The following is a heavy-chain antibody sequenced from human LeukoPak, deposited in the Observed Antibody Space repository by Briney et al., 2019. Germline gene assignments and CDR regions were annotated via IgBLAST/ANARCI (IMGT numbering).Heavy chain of an antibody. CDR1: GGSISSGGYY. J-gene: IGHJ4*02. CDR2: IYHSGST. Sequence: SETLSLTCTVSGGSISSGGYYCSWIRQPPGKGLEWIGYIYHSGSTYYNPSLKSRVTISVDRSKNQFSLKLSSVTAADTAVYYCARVDYGDYSKDFDYWGQGTLVTVSS. D-gene: IGHD4-17*01. CDR3: ARVDYGDYSKDFDY. V-gene: IGHV4-30-2*01.